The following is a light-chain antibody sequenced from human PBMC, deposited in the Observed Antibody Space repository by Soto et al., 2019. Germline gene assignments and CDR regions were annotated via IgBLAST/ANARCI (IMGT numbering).Light chain of an antibody. CDR1: QDIGNY. J-gene: IGKJ4*01. Sequence: DIQMTQSPSSLSASVGDRITITCQASQDIGNYLNWFQQKPGKAPKVLIYDASNLETGVPSRFRGSVSGTDFTFTISGLQPEDTATYYCQQYENPLLTFGGGTKVEIK. V-gene: IGKV1-33*01. CDR3: QQYENPLLT. CDR2: DAS.